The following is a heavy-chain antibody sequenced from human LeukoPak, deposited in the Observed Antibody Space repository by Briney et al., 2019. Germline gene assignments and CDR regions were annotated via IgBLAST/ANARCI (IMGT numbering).Heavy chain of an antibody. J-gene: IGHJ4*02. CDR2: RSIYNGNT. CDR1: GSDFINYG. V-gene: IGHV1-18*01. CDR3: ARGGPFPSSSSSREYYLDY. Sequence: GDSVKVSCKASGSDFINYGISWVRQAPGQGLEWMGWRSIYNGNTDYKLQGRVTMTTDTSTSTAYMELRSLRSDDTAVYYCARGGPFPSSSSSREYYLDYWGQGTLVTVSS. D-gene: IGHD6-6*01.